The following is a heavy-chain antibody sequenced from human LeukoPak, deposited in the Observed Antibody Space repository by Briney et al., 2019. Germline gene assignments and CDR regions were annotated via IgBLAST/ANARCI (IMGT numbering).Heavy chain of an antibody. CDR3: ARGVGPLRFLEWLGQSQWPYYFDY. CDR1: GYTFTGYY. J-gene: IGHJ4*02. V-gene: IGHV1-2*02. Sequence: ASVKVSCKASGYTFTGYYMHWVRQAPGQGLEWMGWINPNSGGTNYAQKFQGRVTMTRDTSISTAYMELSSLRSEDTAVYYCARGVGPLRFLEWLGQSQWPYYFDYWGQGTLVTVSS. CDR2: INPNSGGT. D-gene: IGHD3-3*01.